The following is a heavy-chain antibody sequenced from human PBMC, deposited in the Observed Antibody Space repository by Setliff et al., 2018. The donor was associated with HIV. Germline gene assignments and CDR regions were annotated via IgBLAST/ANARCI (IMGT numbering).Heavy chain of an antibody. J-gene: IGHJ5*02. D-gene: IGHD1-1*01. CDR2: ISAYNGNT. V-gene: IGHV1-18*01. CDR3: ARDAGTGGPGRWVDP. Sequence: ASVKVSCKASGYIFSSHGVTWVRQAPGQGLEWMGWISAYNGNTNSAQKIQGRVTMTTDTFTSTAYMELRSLKYDDTGVYYCARDAGTGGPGRWVDPWGQGTMVTVSS. CDR1: GYIFSSHG.